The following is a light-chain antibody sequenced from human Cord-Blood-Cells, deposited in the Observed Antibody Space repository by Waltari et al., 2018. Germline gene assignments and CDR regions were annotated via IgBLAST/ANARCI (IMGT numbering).Light chain of an antibody. V-gene: IGKV1-39*01. Sequence: DIQMTQSPSSLSASVGDRVTITCRAGQSISSYLNWYQQKPGKAPKLLIYAASSLQSGVPSRFSGRGSGTDFTLTISSLQPEDFATYYCQQSYSTPFTFGPGTKVDIK. CDR3: QQSYSTPFT. CDR2: AAS. CDR1: QSISSY. J-gene: IGKJ3*01.